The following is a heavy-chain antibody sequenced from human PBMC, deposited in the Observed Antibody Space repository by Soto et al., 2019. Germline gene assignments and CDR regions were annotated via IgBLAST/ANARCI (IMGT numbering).Heavy chain of an antibody. D-gene: IGHD3-10*01. CDR2: IIPIFGTA. CDR1: GGTFSSYA. V-gene: IGHV1-69*01. J-gene: IGHJ4*02. CDR3: ARSMDRGSGSYLTVEY. Sequence: QVQLVQSGAEVKKPGSSVKVSCKASGGTFSSYAISWVRQAPGQGLEWMGGIIPIFGTANYAQKFQGRVAINADESTSTAYMELSSLRSEDTAVYYCARSMDRGSGSYLTVEYWGQGTLVTVSS.